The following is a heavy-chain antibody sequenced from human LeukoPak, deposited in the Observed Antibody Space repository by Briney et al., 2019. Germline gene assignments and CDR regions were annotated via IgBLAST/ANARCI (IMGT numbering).Heavy chain of an antibody. J-gene: IGHJ5*02. CDR3: ARGAAGCLSWFDR. D-gene: IGHD2-15*01. V-gene: IGHV4-4*07. CDR2: IYTSGST. CDR1: GASISRFY. Sequence: PSETLSLTCSVSGASISRFYWSWLREPAGKGLEWFGRIYTSGSTNYKPSLKSRVTISVHTPKNQFSLKLRSLTAADTAVYYCARGAAGCLSWFDRWGQGTLVTVS.